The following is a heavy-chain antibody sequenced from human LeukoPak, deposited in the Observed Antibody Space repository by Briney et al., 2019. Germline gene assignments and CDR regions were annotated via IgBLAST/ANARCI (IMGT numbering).Heavy chain of an antibody. Sequence: GGSLRLSCAASGFTFSDYYMSWIRQAPGKGLEWVSYISSSSSYTNYADSVKGRFTISRDNAKNSLFLQMNSLRAEDTAVYYCARHHGSWIRVPPRFGFDLWGQGTLVTVSS. D-gene: IGHD3-10*01. CDR2: ISSSSSYT. J-gene: IGHJ4*02. CDR3: ARHHGSWIRVPPRFGFDL. V-gene: IGHV3-11*06. CDR1: GFTFSDYY.